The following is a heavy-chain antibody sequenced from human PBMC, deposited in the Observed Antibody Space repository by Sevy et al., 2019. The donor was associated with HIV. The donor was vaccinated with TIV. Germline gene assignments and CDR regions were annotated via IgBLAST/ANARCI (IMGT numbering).Heavy chain of an antibody. J-gene: IGHJ4*02. D-gene: IGHD5-18*01. V-gene: IGHV3-66*01. CDR2: IHSDDTT. CDR3: ARGKSGYGYALNY. CDR1: GFTFNRYL. Sequence: GGSLRLSCAASGFTFNRYLMHWVRQAPGKGLEGVSVIHSDDTTYHADSVKDRFTISRDNFKNTLYLHMSSLRAEDTAVYYCARGKSGYGYALNYWGQGTLVTVSS.